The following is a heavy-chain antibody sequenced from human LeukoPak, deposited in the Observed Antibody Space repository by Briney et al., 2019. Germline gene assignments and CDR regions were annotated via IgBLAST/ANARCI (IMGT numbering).Heavy chain of an antibody. CDR3: ARSWYSSSPPEFDP. D-gene: IGHD6-13*01. CDR1: GFTFSSYW. V-gene: IGHV3-7*01. CDR2: IKQDGSEK. J-gene: IGHJ5*02. Sequence: GGSLRLSCAASGFTFSSYWMSWVRQAPGKGLEWVANIKQDGSEKYYVDSVKGRFTISRDNAKNSLYLQMYSLRAEDTAVYYCARSWYSSSPPEFDPWGQGTLVTVSS.